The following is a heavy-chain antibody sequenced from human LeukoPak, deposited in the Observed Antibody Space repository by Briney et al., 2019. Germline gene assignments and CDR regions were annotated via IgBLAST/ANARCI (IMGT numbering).Heavy chain of an antibody. CDR1: GSTFSRYW. D-gene: IGHD3-10*01. CDR2: VKSDGSDT. CDR3: TTGIGNYYYY. Sequence: GGSLRLSCAASGSTFSRYWMHWVLQAPGKGLVWVSRVKSDGSDTIYADSVKGRFTISRDNAKNTLYLQMDSPRAEDTAVYYCTTGIGNYYYYWGQGTLVTVAS. J-gene: IGHJ4*02. V-gene: IGHV3-74*01.